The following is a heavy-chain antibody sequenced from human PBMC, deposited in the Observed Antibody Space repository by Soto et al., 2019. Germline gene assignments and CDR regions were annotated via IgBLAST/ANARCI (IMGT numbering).Heavy chain of an antibody. CDR1: GFTFSKFV. CDR3: TKASPDRHHMDV. CDR2: ITETGGDT. Sequence: EVQLLESGGDLVQPGGSLRLSCAASGFTFSKFVMRWVRQAPGTGLEWVSTITETGGDTYYTDSVKGRFTISRDNPKNTLYLQPTSLRAGDTALYYCTKASPDRHHMDVWGQGTTVTVSS. J-gene: IGHJ6*02. V-gene: IGHV3-23*01.